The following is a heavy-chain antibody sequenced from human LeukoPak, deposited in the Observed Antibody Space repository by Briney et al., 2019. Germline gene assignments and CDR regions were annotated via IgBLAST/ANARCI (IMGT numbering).Heavy chain of an antibody. J-gene: IGHJ4*02. Sequence: GGPLRLSCAASGFTFSNYSMSWVRQAPGKGLGWVSSVGGRSGDTFHADSVKGRFTISRDIPKNSLYLQMNSLRAEGTAVYYCAREGYSHQDFDYWGQGTLVTVSS. V-gene: IGHV3-21*01. CDR2: VGGRSGDT. D-gene: IGHD5-18*01. CDR3: AREGYSHQDFDY. CDR1: GFTFSNYS.